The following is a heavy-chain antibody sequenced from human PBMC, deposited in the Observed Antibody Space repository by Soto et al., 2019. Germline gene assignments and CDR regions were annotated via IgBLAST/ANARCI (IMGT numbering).Heavy chain of an antibody. CDR3: VRHSTNKSWYYGWFDP. Sequence: PSETLSLTCAVYGGSFSGYYWTWIRQPPGTGLEWIGEINHSGSTNYNASLKSRVTISVDTSKNQLSLKLTRVTAADTAVYYCVRHSTNKSWYYGWFDPWAHGTLVTVSS. CDR1: GGSFSGYY. CDR2: INHSGST. D-gene: IGHD3-3*01. J-gene: IGHJ5*02. V-gene: IGHV4-34*01.